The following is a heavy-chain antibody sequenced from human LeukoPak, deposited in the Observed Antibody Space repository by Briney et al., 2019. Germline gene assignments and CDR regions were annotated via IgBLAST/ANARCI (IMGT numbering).Heavy chain of an antibody. D-gene: IGHD2-2*01. CDR1: GYTFTSYA. Sequence: ASVKVSCKASGYTFTSYAMHWVRQAPGQRLEWMGWINAGNGKTKYSQKSQGRVTITRDTSASTAYMELSSLRSEDTAVYYCARDRLGPAAMGGNWFDPWGEGTLVTVSS. V-gene: IGHV1-3*01. J-gene: IGHJ5*02. CDR2: INAGNGKT. CDR3: ARDRLGPAAMGGNWFDP.